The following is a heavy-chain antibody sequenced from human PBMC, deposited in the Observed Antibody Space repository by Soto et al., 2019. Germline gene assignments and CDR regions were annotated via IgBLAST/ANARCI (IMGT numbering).Heavy chain of an antibody. CDR1: GFSLSTNGVG. J-gene: IGHJ4*02. D-gene: IGHD5-18*01. V-gene: IGHV2-5*02. CDR2: IYWDDDE. CDR3: AHRRTAIFDY. Sequence: QITLKESGPTLVKPTQTLTLTYTFSGFSLSTNGVGVCWIRQPPGKALEWLGIIYWDDDERYSPSLKSRLIITKDTSKNQVVLTMTNMDPVDTATYFCAHRRTAIFDYWGQGILVTVSS.